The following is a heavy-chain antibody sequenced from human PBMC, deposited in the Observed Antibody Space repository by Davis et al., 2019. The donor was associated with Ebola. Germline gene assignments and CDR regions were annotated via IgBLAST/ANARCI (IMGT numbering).Heavy chain of an antibody. J-gene: IGHJ4*02. D-gene: IGHD3-16*01. CDR3: ARGHNYAYEY. Sequence: ASVKVSCKASGYTFPYYNIHWMRQAPGQGLEWLGRVILKSGATNYAQKFQGRVAMTRDTSISTAYMELSRLTYDDTAVYFCARGHNYAYEYWGQGALVTVSS. CDR1: GYTFPYYN. CDR2: VILKSGAT. V-gene: IGHV1-2*06.